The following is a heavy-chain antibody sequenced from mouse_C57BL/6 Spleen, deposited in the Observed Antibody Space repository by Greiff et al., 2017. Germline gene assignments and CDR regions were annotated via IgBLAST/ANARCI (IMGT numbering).Heavy chain of an antibody. CDR2: IYPRSGNT. CDR1: GYTFTSYG. J-gene: IGHJ3*01. Sequence: QVQLQQSGAELARPGASVKLSCKASGYTFTSYGISWVKQRTGQGLEWIGEIYPRSGNTYYNEKFKGKATLTADKSSSTAYMELRSLTSEDSAVYFCVRSEAGSEGVAYWGQGALVTVSA. D-gene: IGHD2-2*01. V-gene: IGHV1-81*01. CDR3: VRSEAGSEGVAY.